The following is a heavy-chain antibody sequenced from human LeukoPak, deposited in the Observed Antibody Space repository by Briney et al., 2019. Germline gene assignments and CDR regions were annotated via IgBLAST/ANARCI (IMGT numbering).Heavy chain of an antibody. D-gene: IGHD2-15*01. CDR2: INHSGST. J-gene: IGHJ3*02. Sequence: SETLSLTCAVYGGSFSGYYWSWIRQPPGKGLEWIGEINHSGSTNYNPSLKSRVTISVDTSKNQFSLKLSSVTAADMAVYYCARDGLLLYDAFDIWGQGTMVTVSS. V-gene: IGHV4-34*01. CDR1: GGSFSGYY. CDR3: ARDGLLLYDAFDI.